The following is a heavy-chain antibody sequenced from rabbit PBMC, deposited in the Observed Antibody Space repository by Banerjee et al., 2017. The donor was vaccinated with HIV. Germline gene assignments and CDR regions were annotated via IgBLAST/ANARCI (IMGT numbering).Heavy chain of an antibody. D-gene: IGHD6-1*01. V-gene: IGHV1S45*01. CDR2: IYAGSSVGT. CDR3: ARDQRTYGYAGYDYFNL. CDR1: GFSFSSGFW. J-gene: IGHJ4*01. Sequence: QEQLVESGGGLVQPGASLTLTCTASGFSFSSGFWICWVRQAPGKGLEWIACIYAGSSVGTYYASWAKGRFTISKTSSTTVTLQMTSLTAADTATYFCARDQRTYGYAGYDYFNLWGPGTLVTVS.